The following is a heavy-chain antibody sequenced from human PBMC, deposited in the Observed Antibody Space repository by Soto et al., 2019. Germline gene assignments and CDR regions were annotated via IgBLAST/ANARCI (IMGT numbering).Heavy chain of an antibody. CDR1: GFTFRSYA. CDR3: ARLGEYYQSLDP. V-gene: IGHV4-39*07. Sequence: PGGSLRLSCAASGFTFRSYAMSWVRQAPGKGLEWIGSIYYSGSTYYNPSLKSRVTISVDTSKNQFSLKLSSVTAADTAVYYCARLGEYYQSLDPWGPGTLVTVSS. J-gene: IGHJ5*02. D-gene: IGHD2-2*01. CDR2: IYYSGST.